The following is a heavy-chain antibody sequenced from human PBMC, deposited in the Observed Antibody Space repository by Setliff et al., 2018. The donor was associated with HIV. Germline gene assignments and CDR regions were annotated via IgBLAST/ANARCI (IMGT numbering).Heavy chain of an antibody. V-gene: IGHV3-11*01. CDR2: MSGSGHVI. CDR1: GLTFSEYY. CDR3: AGGLYESTSWYFFDI. J-gene: IGHJ4*02. D-gene: IGHD3-22*01. Sequence: SLRLSCTASGLTFSEYYMAWIRQAPGKAPECISYMSGSGHVIQYSESVDGRFAISRDNARNSLYLQMNTLRAEDSAVYYCAGGLYESTSWYFFDIWGQGTLVTVSS.